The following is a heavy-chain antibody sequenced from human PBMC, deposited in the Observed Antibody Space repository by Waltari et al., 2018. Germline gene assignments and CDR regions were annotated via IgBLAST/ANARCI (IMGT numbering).Heavy chain of an antibody. J-gene: IGHJ4*02. CDR1: GGSISSSSYS. V-gene: IGHV4-39*07. D-gene: IGHD3-22*01. Sequence: QLQLQESGPGLVQPSETLSLTCTVSGGSISSSSYSWGWIRQPPGKGLEWIGSIYYSGSKYYNTSLRSRLTISVDTSKNQFSLKVSSVTAADTAVYYCAREEIYFDTSGYYFDYWGQGTLVTVSS. CDR3: AREEIYFDTSGYYFDY. CDR2: IYYSGSK.